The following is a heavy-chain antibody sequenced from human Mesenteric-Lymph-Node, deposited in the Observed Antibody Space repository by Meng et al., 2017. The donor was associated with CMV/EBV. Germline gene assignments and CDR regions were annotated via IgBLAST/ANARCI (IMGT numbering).Heavy chain of an antibody. CDR3: AYFGDLPPLW. CDR1: GVSFASNNAA. J-gene: IGHJ4*02. CDR2: TYYRSESYN. D-gene: IGHD3-16*01. Sequence: QLQQSGPGLVEAPPTPPITGTSSGVSFASNNAAWNWIRQSPSRGLEWLGMTYYRSESYNDYAVSVKSRIRVNLDTSKNQLSLHLNFVTPEDTAVYYCAYFGDLPPLWWGQGTLVTVSS. V-gene: IGHV6-1*01.